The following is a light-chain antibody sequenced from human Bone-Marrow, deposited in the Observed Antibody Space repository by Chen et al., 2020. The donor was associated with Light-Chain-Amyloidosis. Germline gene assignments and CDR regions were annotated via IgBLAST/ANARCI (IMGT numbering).Light chain of an antibody. CDR3: QQYNNLPLT. CDR2: DAS. CDR1: QDISHY. J-gene: IGKJ4*01. Sequence: DIQMPQSPSSLSLSIGDRVTITCQASQDISHYLNWYQQKPGKGPKLLIYDASNLETGVPSRFSGSGFGTDFTFTISSLLPEDIATYYCQQYNNLPLTFGGGTKVEIK. V-gene: IGKV1-33*01.